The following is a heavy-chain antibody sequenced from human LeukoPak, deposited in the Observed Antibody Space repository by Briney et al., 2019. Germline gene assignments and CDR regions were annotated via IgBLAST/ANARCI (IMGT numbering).Heavy chain of an antibody. CDR3: ARGPTYYYGSGSYYTRWFDP. Sequence: RPSETLSVTCAVYGGSFSGYYWSSIRQPPAMGLYWIGVINHNGSTNYNPSLKSRVTISVDTSKNQFSLKLSSVTAADTAVYYCARGPTYYYGSGSYYTRWFDPWGQGTLVTVSS. CDR1: GGSFSGYY. J-gene: IGHJ5*02. V-gene: IGHV4-34*01. D-gene: IGHD3-10*01. CDR2: INHNGST.